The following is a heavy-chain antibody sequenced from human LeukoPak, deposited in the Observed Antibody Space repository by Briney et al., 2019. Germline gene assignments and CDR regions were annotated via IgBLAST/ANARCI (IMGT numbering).Heavy chain of an antibody. D-gene: IGHD5-18*01. V-gene: IGHV4-34*01. CDR3: ARVCGGYSYGSGYYYYYMDV. CDR2: INHSGST. Sequence: SETLSLTCAVYGVSFSGYYWRWLRQPPGKGVEGVGEINHSGSTNYNPSLKSRVPISVDTSKDQFSLKLSSVTAADTAVYYCARVCGGYSYGSGYYYYYMDVWGKGTTVTVSS. J-gene: IGHJ6*03. CDR1: GVSFSGYY.